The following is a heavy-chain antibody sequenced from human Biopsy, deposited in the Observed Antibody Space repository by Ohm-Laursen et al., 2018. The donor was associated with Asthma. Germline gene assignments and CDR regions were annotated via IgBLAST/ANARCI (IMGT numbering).Heavy chain of an antibody. CDR1: GYTFNSAG. D-gene: IGHD3-10*01. CDR2: ISVYNGNT. Sequence: ASVKVSCKASGYTFNSAGITWVRQAPGQGLEWMGWISVYNGNTKVAQRLQDRVTTITDTSTSTAYMELRSLRSDDTAVYFCARAVDYSHYYGIDVWGQGTTVTVS. J-gene: IGHJ6*02. V-gene: IGHV1-18*01. CDR3: ARAVDYSHYYGIDV.